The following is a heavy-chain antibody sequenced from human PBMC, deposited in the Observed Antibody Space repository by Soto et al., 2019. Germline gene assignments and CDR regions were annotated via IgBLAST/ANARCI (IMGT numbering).Heavy chain of an antibody. CDR1: GFTFSSYA. D-gene: IGHD3-3*01. V-gene: IGHV3-23*01. J-gene: IGHJ4*02. CDR3: AKVPSGYYTGMSYFAY. CDR2: ISGSGGST. Sequence: GGSLRLSCAASGFTFSSYAMSWVRQAPGKGLEWVSAISGSGGSTYYADSVKGRFTISRDNSKNTLYLQMNSLRAEDTAVYYCAKVPSGYYTGMSYFAYWGQGTLVTVSS.